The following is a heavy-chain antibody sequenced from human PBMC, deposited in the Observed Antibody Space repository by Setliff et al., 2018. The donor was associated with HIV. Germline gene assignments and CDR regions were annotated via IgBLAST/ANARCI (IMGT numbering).Heavy chain of an antibody. J-gene: IGHJ4*02. CDR2: IYYSGGT. Sequence: SETLSLTCTVSGGSISSGSYYWSWIRQPAGKGLEWIGTIYYSGGTYYKSSLKSRLIISLDTSKNQFSLNLRSVTAADTAVYFCASGGHRLHDYWGQGTLVTVSS. CDR1: GGSISSGSYY. CDR3: ASGGHRLHDY. V-gene: IGHV4-61*10. D-gene: IGHD1-26*01.